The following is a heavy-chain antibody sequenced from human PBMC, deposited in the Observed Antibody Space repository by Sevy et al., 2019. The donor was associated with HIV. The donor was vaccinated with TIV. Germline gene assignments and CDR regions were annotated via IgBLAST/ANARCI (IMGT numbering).Heavy chain of an antibody. V-gene: IGHV3-48*02. CDR1: GFIFSGYS. CDR3: ARTIAAAETFDY. CDR2: ISSSSDII. Sequence: GGSLRLSCAVSGFIFSGYSMNWVRQAPGKGLEGVSYISSSSDIIYYADSVKGRFTISRDKARNSLYLQMNSLRDEDTAVYYCARTIAAAETFDYWGQGALVTVSS. J-gene: IGHJ4*02. D-gene: IGHD6-25*01.